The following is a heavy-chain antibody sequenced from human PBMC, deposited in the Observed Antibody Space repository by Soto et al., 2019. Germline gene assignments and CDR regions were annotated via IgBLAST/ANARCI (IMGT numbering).Heavy chain of an antibody. CDR2: INAGNGNT. V-gene: IGHV1-3*01. D-gene: IGHD1-26*01. J-gene: IGHJ4*02. Sequence: QVQLVQSGAEVKKPGASVKVSCKAFGYTFTSYAIHWVRQAPGQRLEWMAWINAGNGNTRYSRKFQDRVTLTRDTSASTAYMDLSSLTSEDTALYYCARGGDGALIVDWGQGTLVTVSS. CDR3: ARGGDGALIVD. CDR1: GYTFTSYA.